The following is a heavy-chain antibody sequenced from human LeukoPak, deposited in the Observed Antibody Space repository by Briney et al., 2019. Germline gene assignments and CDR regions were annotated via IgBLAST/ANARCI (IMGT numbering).Heavy chain of an antibody. D-gene: IGHD6-6*01. J-gene: IGHJ4*02. CDR2: IYYSGST. V-gene: IGHV4-31*03. Sequence: SETLSLTCTVSGGSISSGGYYWSWIRQHPGKGLEWIGYIYYSGSTYYNPSLKSRVTISVDTSKNQFSLKLSSVTAADTAVYYCAKAQKCSREFGYWGQGTLVTVSS. CDR1: GGSISSGGYY. CDR3: AKAQKCSREFGY.